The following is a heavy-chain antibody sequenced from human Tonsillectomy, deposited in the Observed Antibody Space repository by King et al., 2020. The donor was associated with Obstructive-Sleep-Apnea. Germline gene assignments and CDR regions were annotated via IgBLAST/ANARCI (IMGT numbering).Heavy chain of an antibody. Sequence: QLVQSGGGLVKPGGSLRLSCAASGFTFSSYSMNWVRQAPGKGLEWVSSISSGSSYIYYADSVKGRFTISRDNAKNSLYLQMNSLRAEDTAVYYCARIITDIVVVLAGDIWGQGTMVTVSS. CDR1: GFTFSSYS. CDR2: ISSGSSYI. CDR3: ARIITDIVVVLAGDI. J-gene: IGHJ3*02. D-gene: IGHD2-2*01. V-gene: IGHV3-21*01.